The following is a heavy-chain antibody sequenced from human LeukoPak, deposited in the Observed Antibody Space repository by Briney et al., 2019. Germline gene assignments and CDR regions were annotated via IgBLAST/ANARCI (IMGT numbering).Heavy chain of an antibody. CDR3: ARAQFGGDGPSHYYNYYGMDV. Sequence: GGSLRLSCEGSGYIFSDYAMSWVRQAPGKGLVWVLRINSDGSSTSYADSVKGRFTISRDNAKNTLYLQMNSLRAEDTAVYYCARAQFGGDGPSHYYNYYGMDVWGQGTTVTVSS. CDR1: GYIFSDYA. CDR2: INSDGSST. D-gene: IGHD2-21*02. J-gene: IGHJ6*02. V-gene: IGHV3-74*01.